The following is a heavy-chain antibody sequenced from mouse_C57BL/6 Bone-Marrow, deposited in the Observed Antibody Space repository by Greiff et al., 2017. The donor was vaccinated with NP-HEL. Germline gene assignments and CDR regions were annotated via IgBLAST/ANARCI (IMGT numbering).Heavy chain of an antibody. CDR2: IDPSDSYT. V-gene: IGHV1-50*01. Sequence: VQLQQPGAELVKPGASVKLSCKASGYTFTSYWMQWVKQRPGQGLEWIGEIDPSDSYTNYNQQFKGKATLTVDTSSSTAYMQLSSLTSEDSAVYYCARGIYYDYDYWGQGTTLTVSS. J-gene: IGHJ2*01. D-gene: IGHD2-4*01. CDR1: GYTFTSYW. CDR3: ARGIYYDYDY.